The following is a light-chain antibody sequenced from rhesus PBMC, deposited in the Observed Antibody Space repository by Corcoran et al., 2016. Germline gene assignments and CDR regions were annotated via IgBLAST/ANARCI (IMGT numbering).Light chain of an antibody. CDR2: GAS. V-gene: IGKV3-24*04. CDR3: QQSSNCST. Sequence: ETVVTQSPATLSLSPGERATLSCRASQSVGSYLAWYQQKPGQVPRLLIYGASRRATGIPDRFRGSGSGTDFTLTISSLEPEYVGVYYCQQSSNCSTFGGGTKVEIK. J-gene: IGKJ4*01. CDR1: QSVGSY.